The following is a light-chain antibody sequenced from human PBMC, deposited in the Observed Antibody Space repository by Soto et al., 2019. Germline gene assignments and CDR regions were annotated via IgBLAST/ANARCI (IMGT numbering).Light chain of an antibody. CDR1: QSGSSK. J-gene: IGKJ1*01. Sequence: EIVMTQSPATLSVSPGERATLSCRASQSGSSKLAWYQQKPGQAPRLLIYDASTRATGIPARFSGSGSGTEFTLTISSLQSEDFAVYYCQHYNNWFRTFGQGTKVEIK. V-gene: IGKV3-15*01. CDR2: DAS. CDR3: QHYNNWFRT.